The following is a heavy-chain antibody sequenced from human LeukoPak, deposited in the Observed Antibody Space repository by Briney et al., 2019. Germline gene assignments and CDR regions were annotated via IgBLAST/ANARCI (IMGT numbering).Heavy chain of an antibody. Sequence: GGSLRLSCAASGFTFSNSATSWVRQAPGKGLEWVSTLSGSGITTYYADSVKGRFTISRDNSKNTLYLQMYSLRAEDTAVYYCAKGIYSSGWSYFDYWGHGTLVTVSS. CDR1: GFTFSNSA. J-gene: IGHJ4*01. V-gene: IGHV3-23*01. D-gene: IGHD6-19*01. CDR2: LSGSGITT. CDR3: AKGIYSSGWSYFDY.